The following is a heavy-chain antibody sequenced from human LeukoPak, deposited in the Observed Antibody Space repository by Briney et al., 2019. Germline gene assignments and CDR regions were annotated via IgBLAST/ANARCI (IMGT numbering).Heavy chain of an antibody. CDR2: ISSSSSSYI. V-gene: IGHV3-21*01. Sequence: GGSLRLSCAASGFTFSSYSMSWVRQAPWKGLEWVSSISSSSSSYIYYAESVKGRFTISRDNAKNSLYLQMNSLRAEDTAVYYCAREQSYGSGSYYVCYFDYWGQGTLVTVSS. CDR3: AREQSYGSGSYYVCYFDY. CDR1: GFTFSSYS. D-gene: IGHD3-10*01. J-gene: IGHJ4*02.